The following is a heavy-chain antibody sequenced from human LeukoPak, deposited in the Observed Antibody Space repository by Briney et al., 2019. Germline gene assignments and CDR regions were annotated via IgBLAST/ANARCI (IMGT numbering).Heavy chain of an antibody. V-gene: IGHV3-7*01. CDR1: GFTFSSYW. J-gene: IGHJ4*02. D-gene: IGHD6-13*01. CDR3: ARVDGSSSCPDY. CDR2: IKQDGSET. Sequence: PGGSLRLSCAASGFTFSSYWMSRVRQAPGKGLEWVANIKQDGSETYYVDSVKGRFTISRDNAKNLLYLEMNSLRAEDTALYYCARVDGSSSCPDYWGQGTLVTVSS.